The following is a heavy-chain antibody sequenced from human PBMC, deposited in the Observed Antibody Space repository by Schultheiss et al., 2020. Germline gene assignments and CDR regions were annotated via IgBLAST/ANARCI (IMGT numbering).Heavy chain of an antibody. Sequence: GESLKISCAASGFTFSNAWMNWVRQAPGKGLEWVGRIKSKTDGGTTDYAAPVKGRFTISRDDSKNTLYLQMNSLKTEDTAVYYCAKDDQYQLLWGHFDYWGQGTLVTVSA. CDR2: IKSKTDGGTT. J-gene: IGHJ4*02. CDR3: AKDDQYQLLWGHFDY. CDR1: GFTFSNAW. V-gene: IGHV3-15*07. D-gene: IGHD2-2*01.